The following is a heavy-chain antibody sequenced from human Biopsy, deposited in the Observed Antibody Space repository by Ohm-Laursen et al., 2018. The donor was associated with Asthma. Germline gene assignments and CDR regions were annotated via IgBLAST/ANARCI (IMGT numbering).Heavy chain of an antibody. Sequence: SVKASCTTSGYTFNSAGITWVRQAPGQGLEWMGWISVYNGNTKVAQKLQDRVTMITDTSTSTAYMELRSLRSDDTAVYFCARAVDYSHYYGIDVWGQGTTVTVS. CDR2: ISVYNGNT. V-gene: IGHV1-18*01. D-gene: IGHD3-10*01. CDR3: ARAVDYSHYYGIDV. CDR1: GYTFNSAG. J-gene: IGHJ6*02.